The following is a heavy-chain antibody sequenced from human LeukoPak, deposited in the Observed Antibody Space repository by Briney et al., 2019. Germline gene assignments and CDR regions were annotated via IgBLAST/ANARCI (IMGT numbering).Heavy chain of an antibody. D-gene: IGHD6-6*01. J-gene: IGHJ4*02. Sequence: SGGSLRLSCAASGFTFSNYWVHWVRQAPGKGLVWVSRINTDGSSTTYADSVKGRFTISRDNAKNTLYLQMNSLSAEDTAVYYCARGYSSSYRIDYWGQGTLVTVSS. CDR1: GFTFSNYW. CDR3: ARGYSSSYRIDY. V-gene: IGHV3-74*01. CDR2: INTDGSST.